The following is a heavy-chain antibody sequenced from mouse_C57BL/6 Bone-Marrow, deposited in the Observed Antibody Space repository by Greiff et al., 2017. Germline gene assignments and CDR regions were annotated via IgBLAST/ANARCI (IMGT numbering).Heavy chain of an antibody. V-gene: IGHV1-81*01. CDR1: GYTFTSYG. Sequence: QVQLQQSGAELARPGASVKLSCKASGYTFTSYGISWVKQRTGQGLEWIGESYPRSGNTYYNEKFKGKATLTADKSSSTAYMERRSLTSADSAVYVCARQLTAYGCQGTRVPVSA. J-gene: IGHJ3*01. CDR2: SYPRSGNT. D-gene: IGHD3-2*02. CDR3: ARQLTAY.